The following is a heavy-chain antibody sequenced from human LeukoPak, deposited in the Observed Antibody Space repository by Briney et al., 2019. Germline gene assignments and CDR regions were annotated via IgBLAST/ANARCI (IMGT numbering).Heavy chain of an antibody. D-gene: IGHD2-15*01. J-gene: IGHJ6*02. V-gene: IGHV5-51*01. CDR3: ARHGLEGCRGGMCYRSFHYHGMDV. CDR1: GYSFTDYW. CDR2: IFPGDFEL. Sequence: GESLKISCKGSGYSFTDYWIGWVRQMPGKGLEWMGIIFPGDFELKYSPSFQGQVIISVDKSIDTAYLQWSSLQASDTAMYYCARHGLEGCRGGMCYRSFHYHGMDVWGQGTTVTVSS.